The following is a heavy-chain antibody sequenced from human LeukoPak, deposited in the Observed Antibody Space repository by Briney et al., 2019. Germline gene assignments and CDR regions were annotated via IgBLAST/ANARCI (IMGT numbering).Heavy chain of an antibody. CDR1: GFTFSSYG. CDR2: ISYDGSNK. J-gene: IGHJ4*02. V-gene: IGHV3-30*18. CDR3: AKVKMAVAGTVEAGMDF. D-gene: IGHD6-19*01. Sequence: HPGRSLRLSCAASGFTFSSYGMHWVRQAPGEGLKWVAVISYDGSNKYYADSVKGRFTISRDNSKNTLYLQMNSLRVEDTAVYYCAKVKMAVAGTVEAGMDFWGQGTLVTVSS.